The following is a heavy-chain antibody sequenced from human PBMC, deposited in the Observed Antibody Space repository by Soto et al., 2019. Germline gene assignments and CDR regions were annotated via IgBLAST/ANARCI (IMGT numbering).Heavy chain of an antibody. CDR2: IYWDDDT. J-gene: IGHJ3*01. CDR1: GFSFSDDGVG. CDR3: AHAFGGTSWPNDAFDV. D-gene: IGHD3-16*01. V-gene: IGHV2-5*02. Sequence: HITLKESGPTLVKPTQTLTLTCIFSGFSFSDDGVGVGWIRQPPGKTLEWLALIYWDDDTRYRPSLKSRLTITKDSSKNQVVLTVNNMDPLDTATYYCAHAFGGTSWPNDAFDVWGQGTVVTVSS.